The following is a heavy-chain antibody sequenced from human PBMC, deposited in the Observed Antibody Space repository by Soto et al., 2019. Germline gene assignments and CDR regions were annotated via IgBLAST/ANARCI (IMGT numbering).Heavy chain of an antibody. J-gene: IGHJ4*02. CDR3: VVGLEDVVGGQLDY. CDR2: IYYSGRT. D-gene: IGHD2-15*01. CDR1: GGSIRSGGHY. Sequence: QMQLQESGPGLVKPSQTLSLTCTVSGGSIRSGGHYWTWIRQLPGQGLEWIGYIYYSGRTYYSPSLQSRLTISVDKSQNQFSLRRTSVTAADTAVYYCVVGLEDVVGGQLDYWGQGALVTVSS. V-gene: IGHV4-31*03.